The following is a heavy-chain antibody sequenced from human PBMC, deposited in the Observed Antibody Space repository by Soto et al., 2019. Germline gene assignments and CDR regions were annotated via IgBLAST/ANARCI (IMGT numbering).Heavy chain of an antibody. Sequence: SETLSLTCAVSGGSISSSNWWSWVRQPPGKGLEWIGEIYHSGSTNYNPSLKSRVTISVDKSKNQFSLKLSSVTAADTAVYYCARDLSRRGYSYGIDYWGQGTLVTVSS. V-gene: IGHV4-4*02. J-gene: IGHJ4*02. CDR1: GGSISSSNW. D-gene: IGHD5-18*01. CDR2: IYHSGST. CDR3: ARDLSRRGYSYGIDY.